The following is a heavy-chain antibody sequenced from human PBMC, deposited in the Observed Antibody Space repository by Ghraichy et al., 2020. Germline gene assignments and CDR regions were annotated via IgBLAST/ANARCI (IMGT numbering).Heavy chain of an antibody. V-gene: IGHV4-59*01. J-gene: IGHJ6*02. D-gene: IGHD1-26*01. CDR3: ARDKGARRSAYYCYYYGMDV. CDR2: IYYSGST. Sequence: SETLSLTCTVSGGSISSYYWSWIRQPPGKGLEWIGYIYYSGSTNYNPSLKSRVTISVDTSKNQFSLKLSSVTAADTAVYYCARDKGARRSAYYCYYYGMDVWGQGTTVTVSS. CDR1: GGSISSYY.